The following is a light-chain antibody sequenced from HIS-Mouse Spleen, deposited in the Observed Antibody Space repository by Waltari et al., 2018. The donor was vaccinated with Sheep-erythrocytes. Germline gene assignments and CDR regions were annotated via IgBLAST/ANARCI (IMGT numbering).Light chain of an antibody. J-gene: IGLJ3*02. CDR3: CSYAGSSTPWV. CDR1: SSDVGSYNL. V-gene: IGLV2-23*01. Sequence: GQSITIPCTGTSSDVGSYNLVSWYQQHPGKAPKLMIYEGSKRPSGFSNRFSGSKSGNTASLTISGLQAEDEADYYCCSYAGSSTPWVFGGGTKLTVL. CDR2: EGS.